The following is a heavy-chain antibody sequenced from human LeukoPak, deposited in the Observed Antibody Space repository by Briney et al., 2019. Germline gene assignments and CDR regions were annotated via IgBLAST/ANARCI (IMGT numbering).Heavy chain of an antibody. CDR3: AKDSVEDYGSGSYFDY. J-gene: IGHJ4*02. CDR1: GFTFRNYW. V-gene: IGHV3-7*01. CDR2: IKQDGSEI. D-gene: IGHD3-10*01. Sequence: GGSLRLSCAASGFTFRNYWMTWVHQAPGKGLEWVANIKQDGSEIYYVGSVKGRFTISRNNAKNSLYLQMNSLRAEDTAVYYCAKDSVEDYGSGSYFDYWGQGTLVTVSS.